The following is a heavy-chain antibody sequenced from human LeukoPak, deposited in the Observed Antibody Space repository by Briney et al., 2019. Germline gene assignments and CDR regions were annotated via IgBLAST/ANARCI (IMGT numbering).Heavy chain of an antibody. J-gene: IGHJ6*03. Sequence: GGSLRLSCAASGFTFSSHAMSWVRQAPGKGLEWVSVISGSGSRTYYADSVKGRFTISRDNSKNTLYLLMNSLRAEDTAVYYCAKVGGGYSYGGYYYYMDVWGKGTTVTVPS. CDR1: GFTFSSHA. V-gene: IGHV3-23*01. CDR2: ISGSGSRT. D-gene: IGHD5-18*01. CDR3: AKVGGGYSYGGYYYYMDV.